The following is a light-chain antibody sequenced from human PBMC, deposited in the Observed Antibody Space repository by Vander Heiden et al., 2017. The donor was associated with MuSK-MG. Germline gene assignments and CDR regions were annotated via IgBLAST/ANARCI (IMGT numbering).Light chain of an antibody. CDR2: AAS. CDR3: QRIYSAPQT. Sequence: DIQMTQSPYSLSASVGDRVTITCRASQTISSSLNWYQQKPGKPPKILIYAASIWQSGVPSGFTAMGPGTDLTLTFISRQLADFPTYYGQRIYSAPQTFGPGTKVELK. CDR1: QTISSS. V-gene: IGKV1-39*01. J-gene: IGKJ1*01.